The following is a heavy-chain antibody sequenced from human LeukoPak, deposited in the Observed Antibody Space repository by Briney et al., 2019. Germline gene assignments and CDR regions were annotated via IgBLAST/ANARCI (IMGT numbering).Heavy chain of an antibody. J-gene: IGHJ3*01. V-gene: IGHV5-51*01. Sequence: GESLKISCKGSGYSFTSYWIGWVRQMPGKGLEWMGIIYPGDSDTRYSPSLRGQVTFSADKSISTAYLQWSSLKASDTAMYYCARPSAYGEDAFDVWGQGTMVTVSS. CDR2: IYPGDSDT. CDR3: ARPSAYGEDAFDV. D-gene: IGHD2-21*01. CDR1: GYSFTSYW.